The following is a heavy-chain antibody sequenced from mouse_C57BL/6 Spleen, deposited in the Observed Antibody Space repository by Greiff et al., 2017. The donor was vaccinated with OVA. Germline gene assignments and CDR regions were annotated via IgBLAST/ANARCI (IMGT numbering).Heavy chain of an antibody. CDR2: ISSGGDYI. CDR3: TRGDYSIPYYFDY. Sequence: EVKLVESGEGLVKPGGSLKLSCAASGFTFSSYAMSWVRQTPEKRLEWVAYISSGGDYIYYADTVKGRFTISRDNARNTLYLQMSSLKSEDTAMYYCTRGDYSIPYYFDYWGQGTTLTVSS. V-gene: IGHV5-9-1*02. D-gene: IGHD2-5*01. CDR1: GFTFSSYA. J-gene: IGHJ2*01.